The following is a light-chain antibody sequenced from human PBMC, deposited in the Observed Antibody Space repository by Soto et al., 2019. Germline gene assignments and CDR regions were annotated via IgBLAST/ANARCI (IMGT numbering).Light chain of an antibody. V-gene: IGLV2-14*01. J-gene: IGLJ2*01. Sequence: QSALTQPASVSGSPGQSITISCTGTSSDVGGYKYVSWYQQHPDKAPKLIIFEVSNRPSGISSRCSGSKSGNTDSLTISGLQAEDEADYYCASYTSSSTSVIFGRGTKLTVL. CDR3: ASYTSSSTSVI. CDR1: SSDVGGYKY. CDR2: EVS.